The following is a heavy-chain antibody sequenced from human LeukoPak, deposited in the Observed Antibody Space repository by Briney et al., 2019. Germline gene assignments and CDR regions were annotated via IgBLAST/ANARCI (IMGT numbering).Heavy chain of an antibody. V-gene: IGHV3-33*06. D-gene: IGHD5-24*01. CDR2: IWYDGSNK. J-gene: IGHJ4*02. CDR3: AKDRGEMATITFDY. CDR1: GFTFGSYG. Sequence: GGSLRLSCAASGFTFGSYGMHWVRQAPGKGLEWVAVIWYDGSNKYYADSVKGRFTISRDNSKNTLYLQMNSLRAEDTAVYYCAKDRGEMATITFDYWGQGTLVTVSS.